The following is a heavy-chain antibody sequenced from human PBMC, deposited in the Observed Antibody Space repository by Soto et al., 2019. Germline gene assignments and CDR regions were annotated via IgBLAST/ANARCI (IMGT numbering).Heavy chain of an antibody. Sequence: GESLKISCKGSGYSFTSYWIGWVRQMPGKGLEWMGIIYPGDSDTRYSPSFQGQVTISADKSISTAYLQWSSLKASDTAMYYCARDARAGSSYSRSWYRDHGMDVWGQGTTVTVSS. CDR2: IYPGDSDT. J-gene: IGHJ6*02. V-gene: IGHV5-51*01. D-gene: IGHD6-13*01. CDR3: ARDARAGSSYSRSWYRDHGMDV. CDR1: GYSFTSYW.